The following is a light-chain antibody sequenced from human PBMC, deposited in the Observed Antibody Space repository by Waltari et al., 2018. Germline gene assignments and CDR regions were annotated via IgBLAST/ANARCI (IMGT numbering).Light chain of an antibody. Sequence: QSALTQPASVSGSPGQSITISCTGTSSDVGGYNYVSWYQQHPGQAPKPMIYGVSNRPSGVSNRFSGSKSGNTASLTISGLQAEDEADYYCSSYTSSSGTDVVFGGGTKLTVL. CDR3: SSYTSSSGTDVV. CDR1: SSDVGGYNY. V-gene: IGLV2-14*03. J-gene: IGLJ2*01. CDR2: GVS.